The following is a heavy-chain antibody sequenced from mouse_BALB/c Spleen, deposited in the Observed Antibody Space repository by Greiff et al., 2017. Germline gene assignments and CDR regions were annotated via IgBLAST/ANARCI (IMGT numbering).Heavy chain of an antibody. CDR1: GVDFSRYW. CDR2: INPDSSTI. J-gene: IGHJ3*01. CDR3: ARRSWGFAY. Sequence: EADGVDFSRYWMSWVRQAPGKGLEWIGEINPDSSTINYTPSLKDKFIISRDNAKNTLYLQMSKVRSEDTALYYCARRSWGFAYWGQGTLVTVSA. D-gene: IGHD4-1*01. V-gene: IGHV4-1*02.